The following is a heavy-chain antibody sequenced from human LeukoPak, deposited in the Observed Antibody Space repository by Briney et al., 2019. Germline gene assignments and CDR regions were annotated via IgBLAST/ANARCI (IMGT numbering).Heavy chain of an antibody. D-gene: IGHD3-22*01. CDR2: IGSSGSPT. Sequence: GGSLRLSCVASGFAFNSYNMNWVRQAPGKGLEWISYIGSSGSPTHYADSVRGRFTISRDNAKNSLYLQMNSLRDEDTAVYYCARRPYSDSSGRLSDVWGQGTTVTVSS. CDR1: GFAFNSYN. CDR3: ARRPYSDSSGRLSDV. V-gene: IGHV3-48*02. J-gene: IGHJ6*02.